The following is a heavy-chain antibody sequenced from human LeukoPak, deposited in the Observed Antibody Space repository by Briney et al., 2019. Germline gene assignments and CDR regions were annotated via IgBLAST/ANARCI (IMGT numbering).Heavy chain of an antibody. D-gene: IGHD3-10*01. J-gene: IGHJ4*02. CDR2: ISGSGGST. V-gene: IGHV3-23*01. CDR1: GFTFSSYA. CDR3: AKSLVLHFGER. Sequence: GGSLGLSCAASGFTFSSYAMSWVRQAPGKGLEWVSAISGSGGSTYYADSVKGRFTISRDNSKNTLYLQMNSLRAEDTAVYYCAKSLVLHFGERGGQGTLVTVSS.